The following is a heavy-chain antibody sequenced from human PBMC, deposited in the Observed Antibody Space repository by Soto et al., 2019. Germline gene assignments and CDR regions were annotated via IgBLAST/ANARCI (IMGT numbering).Heavy chain of an antibody. CDR1: GFTFSSYW. D-gene: IGHD6-19*01. J-gene: IGHJ4*02. V-gene: IGHV3-7*03. CDR2: IKQDGSEK. Sequence: EVQLLESGGGLVQPGGSLRLSCAASGFTFSSYWMSWVRQAPGKGLEWVANIKQDGSEKYYVDSVKGRFTISRDNAKNSLYLQMNSLRAEDTAMYYCARDFGGGIAVAGVGFDYWGQGTLVTVSS. CDR3: ARDFGGGIAVAGVGFDY.